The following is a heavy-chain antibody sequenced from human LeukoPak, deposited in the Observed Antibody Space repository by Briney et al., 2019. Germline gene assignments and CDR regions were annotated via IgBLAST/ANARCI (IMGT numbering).Heavy chain of an antibody. CDR1: GFTFSSYW. J-gene: IGHJ4*02. CDR3: ARDRWGYSYGGD. D-gene: IGHD5-18*01. V-gene: IGHV3-7*01. Sequence: GGSLRLSCAASGFTFSSYWMSWVRQAPGKGLEWVANIKEDGRQKYYVGSVKGRFTISRDNAKNSLYLQMNSLRAEDTALYYCARDRWGYSYGGDWGQGTLVTVSS. CDR2: IKEDGRQK.